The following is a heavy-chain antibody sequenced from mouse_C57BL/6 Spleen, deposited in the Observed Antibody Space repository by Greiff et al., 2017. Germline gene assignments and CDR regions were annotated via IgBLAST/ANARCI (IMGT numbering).Heavy chain of an antibody. Sequence: VQLQESGAELVKPGASVKLSCKASGYTFTEYTIHWVKQRSGQGLEWIGWFYPGRGSIKYNEKFKDTATLTAYTSSSTVYMELSRLTSEDSAVYFCARHEDYYGSSPCYAMDYWGQGTSVTVAS. D-gene: IGHD1-1*01. J-gene: IGHJ4*01. CDR3: ARHEDYYGSSPCYAMDY. CDR2: FYPGRGSI. CDR1: GYTFTEYT. V-gene: IGHV1-62-2*01.